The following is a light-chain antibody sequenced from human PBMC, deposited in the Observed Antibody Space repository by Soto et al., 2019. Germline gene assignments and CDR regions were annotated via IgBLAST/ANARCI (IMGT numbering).Light chain of an antibody. V-gene: IGLV2-14*01. J-gene: IGLJ1*01. CDR2: EVS. CDR3: SSYTSGSPYV. Sequence: QSVLTQPASVSGSPGQSITIPCTGTNSDVGAYKYVSWYQQHPGKGPKLIIYEVSNRPSGISNRFSGSKSGNTASLTISGLLAEDEADYFCSSYTSGSPYVFGTGTKLTVL. CDR1: NSDVGAYKY.